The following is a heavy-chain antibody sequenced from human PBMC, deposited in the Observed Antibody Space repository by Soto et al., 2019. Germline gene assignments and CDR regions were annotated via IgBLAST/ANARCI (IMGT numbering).Heavy chain of an antibody. D-gene: IGHD3-22*01. CDR1: GFTFSSYW. CDR3: ARGDYYDSSGPFSDAFDI. J-gene: IGHJ3*02. Sequence: EVQLVESGGGLVQPGGSLRLSCAASGFTFSSYWMSRVRQAPGKGLEWVANIKQDGSQKWYVDSVKGRFTVSRDNAKNSLYLQMNSLRAEDTAVYYCARGDYYDSSGPFSDAFDIWGQGTMVTVSS. CDR2: IKQDGSQK. V-gene: IGHV3-7*04.